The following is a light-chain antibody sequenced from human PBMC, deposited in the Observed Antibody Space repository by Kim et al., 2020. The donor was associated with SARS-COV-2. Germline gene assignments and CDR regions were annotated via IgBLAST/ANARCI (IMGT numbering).Light chain of an antibody. J-gene: IGKJ1*01. V-gene: IGKV1-39*01. CDR3: QQTYTTPPWT. CDR2: AAS. Sequence: DIQMTQSPSSLSASVGDRVTITCRASQSISRYLNWYQQKPGKDPDLLIYAASSLQSGVPSRFSGSGSGTEFTLTISSLQPEDLATYYRQQTYTTPPWTFGQGTKVDIK. CDR1: QSISRY.